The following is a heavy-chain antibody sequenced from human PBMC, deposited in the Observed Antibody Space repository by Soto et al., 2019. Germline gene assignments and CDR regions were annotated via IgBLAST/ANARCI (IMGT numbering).Heavy chain of an antibody. D-gene: IGHD3-3*01. CDR1: GGSFSGYY. J-gene: IGHJ6*02. CDR3: ARGRVTIFGVVIIPGHRGMDV. CDR2: INHSGST. Sequence: SETLSLTCAVYGGSFSGYYWSWIRQPPGKGLEWIGEINHSGSTNYNPSLKSRVTISVDTSKNQFSLKLSSVTAADTAVYYCARGRVTIFGVVIIPGHRGMDVWGQGTTVTVSS. V-gene: IGHV4-34*01.